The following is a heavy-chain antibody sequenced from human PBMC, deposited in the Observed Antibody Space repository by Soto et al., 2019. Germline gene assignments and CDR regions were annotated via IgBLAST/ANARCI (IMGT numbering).Heavy chain of an antibody. J-gene: IGHJ6*02. D-gene: IGHD6-13*01. CDR3: ARDREQLVSGYYGMDV. CDR2: IYYSGST. CDR1: GGAVSSGSYY. V-gene: IGHV4-61*01. Sequence: SETLSLTCTVSGGAVSSGSYYWSWIRQPPGKGLEWIGYIYYSGSTNYNPSLKSRVTISVDTSKNQFSLKLSSVTAADTAVYYCARDREQLVSGYYGMDVWGQGTTVTVSS.